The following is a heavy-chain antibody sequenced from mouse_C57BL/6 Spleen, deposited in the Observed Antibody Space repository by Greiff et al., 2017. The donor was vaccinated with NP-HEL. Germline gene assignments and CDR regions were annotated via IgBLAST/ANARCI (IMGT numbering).Heavy chain of an antibody. CDR2: IDPENGDT. CDR1: GFNIKDDY. Sequence: EVQLQQSGAELVRPGASVKLSCTASGFNIKDDYMHWVKQRPEQGLEWIGWIDPENGDTEYASKFQGKATITADTSSNTAYLQLSSLTSEDTAVYYCTERVYYGSSRPWGQGTLVTVSA. D-gene: IGHD1-1*01. CDR3: TERVYYGSSRP. J-gene: IGHJ3*02. V-gene: IGHV14-4*01.